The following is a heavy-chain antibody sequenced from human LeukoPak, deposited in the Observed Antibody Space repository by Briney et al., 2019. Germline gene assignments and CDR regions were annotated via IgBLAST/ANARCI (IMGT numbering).Heavy chain of an antibody. V-gene: IGHV4-39*01. D-gene: IGHD5-18*01. Sequence: SETLSLTCTVSGGSISSYYWSWICQPPGKGLEWIGSIYYSGSTYYNPSLKSRVTISVDTSKNQFSLKLSSVTAADTAVYYCARLPGYSYGKEVDYWGQGTLVTVSS. J-gene: IGHJ4*02. CDR3: ARLPGYSYGKEVDY. CDR2: IYYSGST. CDR1: GGSISSYY.